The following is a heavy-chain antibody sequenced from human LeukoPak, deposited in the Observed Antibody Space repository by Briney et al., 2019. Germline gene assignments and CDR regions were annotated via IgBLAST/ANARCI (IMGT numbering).Heavy chain of an antibody. CDR3: AKGGGGRLIYYYYMDV. V-gene: IGHV3-9*03. J-gene: IGHJ6*03. D-gene: IGHD3-16*01. Sequence: GRSLRLSCAASGFTFDDYAMHWVRQAPGKGLEWVSGITWNSDNIEYADSVKGRFTISRDNAKNSLYLQMNSLRTEDMALYYCAKGGGGRLIYYYYMDVWGKGTTVTVSS. CDR1: GFTFDDYA. CDR2: ITWNSDNI.